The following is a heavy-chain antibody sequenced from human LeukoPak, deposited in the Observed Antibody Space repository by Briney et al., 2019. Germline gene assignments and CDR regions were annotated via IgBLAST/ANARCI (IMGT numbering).Heavy chain of an antibody. J-gene: IGHJ4*02. CDR2: INHSGST. CDR3: ARTGAAAGMSSVGYYFDY. Sequence: SETLSLTCAVYGGSFSGYYWSWIRQPPGKGLEWIGEINHSGSTNYNPSLKSRVTISVDTSKNQFSLKLSSVTAADTAVYYCARTGAAAGMSSVGYYFDYWGQGTLVTVSS. D-gene: IGHD6-13*01. V-gene: IGHV4-34*01. CDR1: GGSFSGYY.